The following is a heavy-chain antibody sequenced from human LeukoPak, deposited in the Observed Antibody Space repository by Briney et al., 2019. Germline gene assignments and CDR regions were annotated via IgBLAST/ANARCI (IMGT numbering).Heavy chain of an antibody. D-gene: IGHD6-25*01. J-gene: IGHJ6*03. CDR2: INHSGST. Sequence: SETLSLTCAVYGGSFSGYYWSWIRQPPGKGLEWIGEINHSGSTNYNPSLKSRVTISVDTSKNQFSLKLSSVTAADTAVYYCARGQQRLNYYYYYYMDVWGKGTTVTVSS. CDR1: GGSFSGYY. CDR3: ARGQQRLNYYYYYYMDV. V-gene: IGHV4-34*01.